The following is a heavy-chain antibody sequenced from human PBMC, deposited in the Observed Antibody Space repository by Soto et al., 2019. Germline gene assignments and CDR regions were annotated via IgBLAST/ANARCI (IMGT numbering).Heavy chain of an antibody. D-gene: IGHD6-19*01. CDR1: GFSLSSTRMA. CDR2: IYWDDDK. CDR3: AHIVVAGLGYYFDY. V-gene: IGHV2-5*02. J-gene: IGHJ4*02. Sequence: QITLKESGPTLVKPTQTLTLTCTFSGFSLSSTRMAVGWIRQPPGKALEWLALIYWDDDKRYSPFLKSSLTIPNDTSKNQVVLTMSNMDPVDTARYYCAHIVVAGLGYYFDYWGQGTLVTVSS.